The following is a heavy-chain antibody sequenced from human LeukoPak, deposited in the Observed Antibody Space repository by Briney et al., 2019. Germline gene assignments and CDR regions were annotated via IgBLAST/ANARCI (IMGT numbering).Heavy chain of an antibody. J-gene: IGHJ3*02. CDR1: GGTFSSYA. V-gene: IGHV1-69*05. CDR3: ARVDSGSCYGAFDI. D-gene: IGHD1-26*01. CDR2: IIPIFGTA. Sequence: GASVKVSCKASGGTFSSYAISWVRQAPGQGLEWMGRIIPIFGTANCAQKFQGRVTITTDESTSTAYMELSSLRSEDTAVYYCARVDSGSCYGAFDIWGQGTMVTVSS.